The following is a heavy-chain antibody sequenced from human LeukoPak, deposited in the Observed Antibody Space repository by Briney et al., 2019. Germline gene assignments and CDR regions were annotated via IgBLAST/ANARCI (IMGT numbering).Heavy chain of an antibody. CDR1: GYTFTSYG. V-gene: IGHV1-8*03. Sequence: ASVKVSCKASGYTFTSYGISWVRQAPGQGLEWMGWMNPNSGNTGYVQKFQGRVTITRNTSINTAYMELDSLRSEDTAVYYCARGLRYQLLSLLLGYYMDVWGKGTTVTVSS. CDR3: ARGLRYQLLSLLLGYYMDV. J-gene: IGHJ6*03. CDR2: MNPNSGNT. D-gene: IGHD2-2*01.